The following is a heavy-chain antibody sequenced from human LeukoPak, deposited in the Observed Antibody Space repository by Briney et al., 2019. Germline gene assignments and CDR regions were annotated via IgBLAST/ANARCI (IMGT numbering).Heavy chain of an antibody. J-gene: IGHJ4*02. CDR3: ARDYVWGSSESDY. V-gene: IGHV3-7*01. CDR1: GFTFSNYW. D-gene: IGHD7-27*01. CDR2: INQDGSEK. Sequence: GGSLRLSCVASGFTFSNYWMTWFRQTPGKGLEWVGNINQDGSEKYYLDSVRGRFTISRDNAKNSLYLQMNSLRVEDTAIYYCARDYVWGSSESDYWRQGTLVTVSS.